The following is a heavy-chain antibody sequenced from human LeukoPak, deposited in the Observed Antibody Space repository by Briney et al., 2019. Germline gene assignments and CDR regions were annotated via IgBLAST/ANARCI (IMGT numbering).Heavy chain of an antibody. CDR1: GGSISSGSYY. J-gene: IGHJ4*02. V-gene: IGHV4-61*02. Sequence: SETLSLTCTVSGGSISSGSYYWSWIRQPAGKGLEWIGRIYTSGSTNYNPSLKSRVTMSVDTSKNQFSLKLSSVTAADTAVYYCAREGRSGYLRGGLYYFDYWGQGTLVTVSS. D-gene: IGHD5-12*01. CDR3: AREGRSGYLRGGLYYFDY. CDR2: IYTSGST.